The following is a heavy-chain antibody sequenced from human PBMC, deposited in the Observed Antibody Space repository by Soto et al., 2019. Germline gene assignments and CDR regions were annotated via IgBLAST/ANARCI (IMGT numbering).Heavy chain of an antibody. Sequence: LVKVSCKASGGTFSSYAISWVRQAPGQGLEWMGGIIPIFGTANYAQKFQGRVTITADKSTSTAYMELSSLRSEDTAVYYCARHDMVRGVSATTYYYYGMDVWGQGTTVTVSS. D-gene: IGHD3-10*01. J-gene: IGHJ6*02. CDR3: ARHDMVRGVSATTYYYYGMDV. V-gene: IGHV1-69*06. CDR1: GGTFSSYA. CDR2: IIPIFGTA.